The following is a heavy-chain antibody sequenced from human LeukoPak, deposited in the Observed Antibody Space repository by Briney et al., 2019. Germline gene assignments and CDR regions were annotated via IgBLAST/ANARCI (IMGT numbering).Heavy chain of an antibody. V-gene: IGHV3-48*01. Sequence: GGSLRLPCTASGFTFSSYSMNWVRQAPGKGLEWGSYISGSSSTIYYADSVKGRFTISRDNGKNTLYLQMNSLRAEDTAVYYCARGSTYYDSSGQVPFDYWGQGALVTVSS. CDR1: GFTFSSYS. CDR2: ISGSSSTI. D-gene: IGHD3-22*01. J-gene: IGHJ4*02. CDR3: ARGSTYYDSSGQVPFDY.